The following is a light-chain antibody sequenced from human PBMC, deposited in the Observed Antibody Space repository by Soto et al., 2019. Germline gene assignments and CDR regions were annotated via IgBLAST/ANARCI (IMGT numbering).Light chain of an antibody. V-gene: IGKV4-1*01. CDR3: QHYYSSPLT. Sequence: DIVMTQSPDSLALSLGERATINCKSSRSGLSSSNNKNFLAWYQQKPRQPPRLLIYWASTRESGVPGRFSGSGSGTDFNLTISSLQAEDVAVYYCQHYYSSPLTFGPGTKVEIK. J-gene: IGKJ3*01. CDR1: RSGLSSSNNKNF. CDR2: WAS.